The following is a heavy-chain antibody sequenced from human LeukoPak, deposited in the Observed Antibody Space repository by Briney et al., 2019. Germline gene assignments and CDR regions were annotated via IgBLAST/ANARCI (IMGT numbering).Heavy chain of an antibody. CDR2: ISSSSGYK. V-gene: IGHV3-11*03. CDR1: GFTFSNYG. CDR3: AGHYGSGKFDY. Sequence: KPGGSLRLSCAASGFTFSNYGMSWVRQAPGKGLEWVSYISSSSGYKNYADSVKGRFTISRDNAKNSLYLQMNSLRAEDTAVYYCAGHYGSGKFDYWGQGTLVTVSS. J-gene: IGHJ4*02. D-gene: IGHD3-10*01.